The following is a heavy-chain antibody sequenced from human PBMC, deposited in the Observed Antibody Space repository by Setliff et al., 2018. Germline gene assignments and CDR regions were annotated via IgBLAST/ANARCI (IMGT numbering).Heavy chain of an antibody. CDR1: GFSFSNYA. CDR2: FSSRNDYI. Sequence: GGSLRLSCEASGFSFSNYAMNWVRQAPGKGLEWVASFSSRNDYIYHADSVKGRFTISRDNAKNTLHLQMDSLRAEDTAVYYCARAKMEESGKAQAGMDVWGKGTTVTVSS. V-gene: IGHV3-21*01. D-gene: IGHD6-13*01. J-gene: IGHJ6*04. CDR3: ARAKMEESGKAQAGMDV.